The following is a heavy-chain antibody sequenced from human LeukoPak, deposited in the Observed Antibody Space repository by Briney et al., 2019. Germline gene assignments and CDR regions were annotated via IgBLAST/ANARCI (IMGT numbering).Heavy chain of an antibody. V-gene: IGHV1-69*13. CDR2: IIPIFGTA. D-gene: IGHD2-15*01. J-gene: IGHJ6*02. CDR3: ASKTPQDIVVVVAASYYYYYGMDV. CDR1: GGTFSSYA. Sequence: SVKVSCKASGGTFSSYAISWVRQAPGQGLEWMGGIIPIFGTANYAQKFQGRVTITADESTSTAYMELSRLRSEDTAVYYCASKTPQDIVVVVAASYYYYYGMDVWGQGTTVTVSS.